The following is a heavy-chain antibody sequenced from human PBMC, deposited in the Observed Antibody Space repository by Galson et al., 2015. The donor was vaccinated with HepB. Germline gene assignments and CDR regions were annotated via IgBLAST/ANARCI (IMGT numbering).Heavy chain of an antibody. CDR1: GFTFGTNS. J-gene: IGHJ4*02. V-gene: IGHV3-48*02. CDR2: ISSSSSGI. Sequence: SLRISFAAYGFTFGTNSMNWVRQAPGEGVEWVSYISSSSSGIYYADCVKGRFDASSDNVKTSLNLQMNSLKYEEQAVHYCAGDYSYAIDYWGQGTLVPVSS. CDR3: AGDYSYAIDY. D-gene: IGHD5-18*01.